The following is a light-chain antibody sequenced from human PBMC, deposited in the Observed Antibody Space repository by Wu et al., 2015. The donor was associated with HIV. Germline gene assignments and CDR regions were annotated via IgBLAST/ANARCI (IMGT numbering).Light chain of an antibody. CDR2: AAS. Sequence: DIQMTQSPSSLSASVGDRVTITCRASQSISSYLNWYQQKPGKAPKLLIYAASSLQSGVPSRFSGSGSGTDFTLTISRLEPEDFALYYCQQYGRAPRTFGQGTKVEI. CDR3: QQYGRAPRT. J-gene: IGKJ1*01. CDR1: QSISSY. V-gene: IGKV1-39*01.